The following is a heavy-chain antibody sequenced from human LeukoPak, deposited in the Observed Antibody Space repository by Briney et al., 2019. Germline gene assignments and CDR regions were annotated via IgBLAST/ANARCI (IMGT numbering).Heavy chain of an antibody. CDR2: INAGNGNT. J-gene: IGHJ3*02. Sequence: ASVKVSCKASGYTFTSYAMHWVRQAPGQRLEWMGWINAGNGNTKYSQKFQGWVTMTRDTSISTAYMELSRLRSDDTAVYYCARSSILTGTDDAFDIWGQGTMVTVSS. CDR3: ARSSILTGTDDAFDI. V-gene: IGHV1-3*01. D-gene: IGHD3-9*01. CDR1: GYTFTSYA.